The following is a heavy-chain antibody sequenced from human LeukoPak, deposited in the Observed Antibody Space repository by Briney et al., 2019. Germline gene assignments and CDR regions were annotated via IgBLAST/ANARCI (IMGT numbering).Heavy chain of an antibody. V-gene: IGHV3-15*01. CDR2: IKSKTDGGTT. CDR1: GFTFSNAW. Sequence: GGSLRLSCAASGFTFSNAWMSWVRQAPGKGLEWVGRIKSKTDGGTTDYAAPVKGRFTISRDDSKNTLYLQMNSLKTEDTAVYYCTTDLLAVAGVDYWGQGTLVTVSS. D-gene: IGHD6-19*01. CDR3: TTDLLAVAGVDY. J-gene: IGHJ4*02.